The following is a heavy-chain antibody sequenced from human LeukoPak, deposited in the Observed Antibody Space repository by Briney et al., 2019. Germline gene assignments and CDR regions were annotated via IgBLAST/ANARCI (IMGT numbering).Heavy chain of an antibody. CDR2: IYTSGST. J-gene: IGHJ4*02. CDR1: GGSISSGSYY. V-gene: IGHV4-61*02. Sequence: SETLSLTCTVSGGSISSGSYYWSWIRQPAGKGLEWIGRIYTSGSTNYNPSLKSRVTISVDTSKNQFSLKLSSVTAADTAVYYCARADPGSFLDYWGQGTLVTVSS. CDR3: ARADPGSFLDY. D-gene: IGHD6-6*01.